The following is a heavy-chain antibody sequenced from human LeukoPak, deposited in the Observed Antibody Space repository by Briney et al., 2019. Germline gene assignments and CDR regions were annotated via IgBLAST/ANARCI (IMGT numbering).Heavy chain of an antibody. CDR3: TTDLLTTTVTRDY. CDR2: IKSKTDGETT. D-gene: IGHD4-17*01. J-gene: IGHJ4*02. Sequence: GGSLRLSCAASGFTVSNAWMSWVRRAPGKGLEWVGRIKSKTDGETTDYAAPVKGRFTISRDDSKNTLYLQMNSLKTEDTGVYYCTTDLLTTTVTRDYWGQGTLVTVSS. CDR1: GFTVSNAW. V-gene: IGHV3-15*01.